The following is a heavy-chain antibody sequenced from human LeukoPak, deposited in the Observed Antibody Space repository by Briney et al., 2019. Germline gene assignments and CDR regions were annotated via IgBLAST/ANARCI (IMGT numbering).Heavy chain of an antibody. CDR1: GFTFSRYA. CDR2: ISTSSSYI. J-gene: IGHJ4*02. V-gene: IGHV3-21*01. D-gene: IGHD3-22*01. Sequence: GSLRLSCAASGFTFSRYAMNWVRQAPGKGLDWVSSISTSSSYIYYADSVKGRFTISRDNAKNSVYLQMNSLRAEDTAVYYCARYDSSDYYFDYWGQGTLVTVSP. CDR3: ARYDSSDYYFDY.